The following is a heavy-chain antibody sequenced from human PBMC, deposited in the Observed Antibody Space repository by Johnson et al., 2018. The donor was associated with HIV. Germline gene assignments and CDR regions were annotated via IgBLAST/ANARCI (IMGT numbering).Heavy chain of an antibody. CDR3: AKGSGSSWYIGAFDI. CDR1: GFTVSSSY. D-gene: IGHD6-13*01. V-gene: IGHV3-66*01. J-gene: IGHJ3*02. CDR2: IYSGGSP. Sequence: VQLVESGGGVVQPGRSLRLTCAASGFTVSSSYMSWVRQAPGKGLEWVTVIYSGGSPSYAGSGKGRFTISRDNSKNTLYLQMNSLRADDTAVYYCAKGSGSSWYIGAFDIWGQGTMVTVSS.